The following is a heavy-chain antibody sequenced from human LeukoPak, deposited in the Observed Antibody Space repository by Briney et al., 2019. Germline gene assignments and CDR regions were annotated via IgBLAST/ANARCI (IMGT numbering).Heavy chain of an antibody. J-gene: IGHJ3*02. CDR1: GFSFSSYG. V-gene: IGHV3-30*02. CDR2: IRYDGSNK. CDR3: AKDDYGGNSGAFDI. Sequence: GGSLRLSCAASGFSFSSYGMHWVRQAPGKGLEWVAFIRYDGSNKYYADSVKGRFTISRDNSKNTLYLQMNSLRAEDTAVYYCAKDDYGGNSGAFDIWGQGTMVTVSS. D-gene: IGHD4-23*01.